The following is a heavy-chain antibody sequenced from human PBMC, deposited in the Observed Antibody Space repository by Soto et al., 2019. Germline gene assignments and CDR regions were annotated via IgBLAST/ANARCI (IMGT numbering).Heavy chain of an antibody. CDR3: ARNAGTYVADWFDP. J-gene: IGHJ5*02. V-gene: IGHV4-34*01. D-gene: IGHD3-10*01. CDR2: INHSGST. CDR1: GGSFSGYY. Sequence: SATLSRTCAVYGGSFSGYYWSWIRQPPGKGLEGIGEINHSGSTNYNPSLKSRVTISVDTSKNQFSLKLSSVTAADTAVYYCARNAGTYVADWFDPWGQGTLVTVSS.